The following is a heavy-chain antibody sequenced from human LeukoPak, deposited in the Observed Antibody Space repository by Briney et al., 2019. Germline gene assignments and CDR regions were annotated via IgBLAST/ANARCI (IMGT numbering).Heavy chain of an antibody. J-gene: IGHJ4*02. CDR1: GFTVSSNY. V-gene: IGHV3-66*01. D-gene: IGHD3-3*01. CDR3: ASSGDYDFWSGYWYYFDY. Sequence: PGGSLRLSCAASGFTVSSNYMSWVRQAPGKGLEWVSVIYSGGSTYYADSVKGRFTISRDNSKNTLYLQMNSLRAEDTAVYYCASSGDYDFWSGYWYYFDYWGQGTLVTVSS. CDR2: IYSGGST.